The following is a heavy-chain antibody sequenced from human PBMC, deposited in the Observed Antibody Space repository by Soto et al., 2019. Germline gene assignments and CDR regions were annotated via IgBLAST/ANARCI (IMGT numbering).Heavy chain of an antibody. Sequence: SQTLSLTCAISGDSVSSNSAAWNWIRQSPSRGLEWLGRTYYRSTRWYNDYAVSVKSRIAVTPDTSKNQFSLHLNSVTPEDTALFLCAGTPPLWWCCWGVWDRVTRVAFPS. J-gene: IGHJ6*04. D-gene: IGHD2-8*02. V-gene: IGHV6-1*01. CDR1: GDSVSSNSAA. CDR2: TYYRSTRWYN. CDR3: AGTPPLWWCCWGV.